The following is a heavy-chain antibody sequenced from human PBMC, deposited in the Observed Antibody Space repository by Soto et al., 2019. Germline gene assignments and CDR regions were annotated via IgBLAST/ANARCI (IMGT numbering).Heavy chain of an antibody. CDR1: GYTFTSYD. V-gene: IGHV1-8*01. CDR3: TRGERHCSGASCYDY. D-gene: IGHD2-15*01. J-gene: IGHJ4*02. CDR2: MNPNSGNT. Sequence: ASVKVSCKASGYTFTSYDINWVRQATGQGLEWMGWMNPNSGNTGYAQKFQGRVTMTRDTSISTAYMELSSLRSEDTAIYYCTRGERHCSGASCYDYWSQGTLVTVAS.